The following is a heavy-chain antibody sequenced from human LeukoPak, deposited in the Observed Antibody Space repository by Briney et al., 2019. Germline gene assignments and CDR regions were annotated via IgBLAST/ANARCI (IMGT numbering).Heavy chain of an antibody. Sequence: SETLSLTCAVYGGSFSGYYWSWIRQPPGKGLEWIGEINHSGSTNYNPSLKSRVTISVDTSKNQFSLKLSSVTAADTAVYYCAKGGVLRSFDWLLPDYFDYWGQGTPVTVSS. CDR3: AKGGVLRSFDWLLPDYFDY. V-gene: IGHV4-34*01. D-gene: IGHD3-9*01. J-gene: IGHJ4*02. CDR1: GGSFSGYY. CDR2: INHSGST.